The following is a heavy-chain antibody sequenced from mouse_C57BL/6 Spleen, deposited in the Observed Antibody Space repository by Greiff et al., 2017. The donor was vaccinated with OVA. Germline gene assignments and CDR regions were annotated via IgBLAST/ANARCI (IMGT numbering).Heavy chain of an antibody. CDR3: TKGTVVARVY. CDR2: IDPENGDT. Sequence: VQLKQSGAELVRPGASVKLSCTASGFNIKDDYMHWVKQRPEQGLEWIGWIDPENGDTEYASKFQGKATITADTSSNTAYLQLSSLTSEDTAVYYCTKGTVVARVYWGQGTTLTVSS. J-gene: IGHJ2*01. CDR1: GFNIKDDY. V-gene: IGHV14-4*01. D-gene: IGHD1-1*01.